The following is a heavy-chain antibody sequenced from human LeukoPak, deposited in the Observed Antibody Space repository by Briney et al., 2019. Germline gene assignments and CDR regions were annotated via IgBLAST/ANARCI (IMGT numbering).Heavy chain of an antibody. J-gene: IGHJ3*02. Sequence: PGGSLRLSCAASGFTFSDYYMSWIRQAPGKGLEWVSYISSSGSTIYYADSVKGRFTISRDNAKNSLYLQMNSLRAEDTAVYYCARVFRRGYCSGGSCLAAFDIWGQGTMVTVSS. CDR1: GFTFSDYY. CDR2: ISSSGSTI. CDR3: ARVFRRGYCSGGSCLAAFDI. D-gene: IGHD2-15*01. V-gene: IGHV3-11*01.